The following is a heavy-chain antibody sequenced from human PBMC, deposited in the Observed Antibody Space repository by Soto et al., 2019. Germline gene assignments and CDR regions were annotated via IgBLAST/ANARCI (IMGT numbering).Heavy chain of an antibody. V-gene: IGHV1-46*01. J-gene: IGHJ4*02. CDR2: INPNGGST. Sequence: AAVKVSCKAPADTFTSYYIHWVRQAPGHGLEWMGIINPNGGSTRFAQKFQGRVTITRDTSASTAYMELSSLRSEDTAVYYCARGSPYGDGNFDYWGQGTLVTVSS. CDR3: ARGSPYGDGNFDY. D-gene: IGHD4-17*01. CDR1: ADTFTSYY.